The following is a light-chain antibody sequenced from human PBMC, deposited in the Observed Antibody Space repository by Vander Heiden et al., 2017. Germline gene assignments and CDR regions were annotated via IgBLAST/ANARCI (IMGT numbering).Light chain of an antibody. J-gene: IGKJ2*01. V-gene: IGKV1-39*01. CDR2: SAS. Sequence: QMTQSPSSLSASVGDRITITCRASQSISTFLNWYQHKPGKAPELLISSASSLQSGVPSRFSGRGSGTHFTLTISSLQPEDFATYYCQQSYGTPYTFGQGTKLDIK. CDR3: QQSYGTPYT. CDR1: QSISTF.